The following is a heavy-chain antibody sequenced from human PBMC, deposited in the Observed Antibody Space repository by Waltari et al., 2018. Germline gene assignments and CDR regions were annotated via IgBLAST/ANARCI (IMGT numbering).Heavy chain of an antibody. D-gene: IGHD3-10*01. J-gene: IGHJ4*02. CDR2: IYSGGST. CDR1: GFTVSSNY. V-gene: IGHV3-53*02. CDR3: ARGIGRYGSGSYGFDY. Sequence: EVQLVETGGGLIQPGGSLCLSCAASGFTVSSNYMRWVPQPPGKGLEWVSVIYSGGSTNYADSVKGRFTISRDNSKNTLYLQMNSLRAEDTAVYYCARGIGRYGSGSYGFDYWGQGTLVTVSS.